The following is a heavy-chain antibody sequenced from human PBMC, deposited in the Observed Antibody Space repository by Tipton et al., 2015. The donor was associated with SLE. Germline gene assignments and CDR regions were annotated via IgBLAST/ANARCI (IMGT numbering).Heavy chain of an antibody. D-gene: IGHD6-19*01. Sequence: TLSLTCTVSGGSISSYYWSWIRQPPGKGLEWIEYIYYSGSTNYNPSLKSRVTISVDTSKNQFSLKLSSVTAADTAVYYCARTGSLYSSGWYQWGQGTLVTVSS. CDR3: ARTGSLYSSGWYQ. CDR1: GGSISSYY. CDR2: IYYSGST. V-gene: IGHV4-59*12. J-gene: IGHJ4*02.